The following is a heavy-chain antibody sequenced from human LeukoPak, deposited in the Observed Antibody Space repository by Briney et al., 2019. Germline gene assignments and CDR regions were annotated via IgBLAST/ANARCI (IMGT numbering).Heavy chain of an antibody. J-gene: IGHJ4*02. D-gene: IGHD2-15*01. Sequence: GGSLRLSCSASGFTFSSYAMSWVRQAPGKGLEWVSGISASGGSTDYADSVKGRFTISRDNPKNTLYLQMNSLRAEDTAVYYCAKLCSGGSCYWNYWGQGTLVTVSS. CDR2: ISASGGST. CDR3: AKLCSGGSCYWNY. V-gene: IGHV3-23*01. CDR1: GFTFSSYA.